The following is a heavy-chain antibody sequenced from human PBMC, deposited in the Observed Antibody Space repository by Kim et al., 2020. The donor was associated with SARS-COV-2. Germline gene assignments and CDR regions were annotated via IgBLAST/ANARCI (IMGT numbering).Heavy chain of an antibody. J-gene: IGHJ6*02. Sequence: GGSLRLSCAASGFTFSSYAMSWVRQAPGKGLEWVSVIYSGGSSTYYADSVKGRFTISRDNSKNTLYLQMNSLRAEDTAVYYCAKDLFDSSSWYADLLYYYYGMDVWGQGTTVTVSS. CDR2: IYSGGSST. CDR3: AKDLFDSSSWYADLLYYYYGMDV. CDR1: GFTFSSYA. D-gene: IGHD6-13*01. V-gene: IGHV3-23*03.